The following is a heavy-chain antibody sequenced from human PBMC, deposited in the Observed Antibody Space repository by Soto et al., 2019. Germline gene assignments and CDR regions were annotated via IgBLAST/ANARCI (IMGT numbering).Heavy chain of an antibody. Sequence: PGESLKISCKGSGYSFTSYWIGWVRQMPGKGLEWMGIIYPGDSDTRYSPSFQGQVTISADKSISTSYLQWSSLKASDTAMYYCARRFCSGGSCSPGGHWFDPGGQGTLVTVSS. CDR2: IYPGDSDT. CDR3: ARRFCSGGSCSPGGHWFDP. D-gene: IGHD2-15*01. J-gene: IGHJ5*02. V-gene: IGHV5-51*01. CDR1: GYSFTSYW.